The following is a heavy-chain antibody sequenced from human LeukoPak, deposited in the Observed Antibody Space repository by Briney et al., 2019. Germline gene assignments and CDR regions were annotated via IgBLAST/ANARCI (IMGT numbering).Heavy chain of an antibody. V-gene: IGHV1-2*02. CDR3: ARDGSIAAAAAWFDP. D-gene: IGHD6-13*01. CDR2: INPNSGGT. J-gene: IGHJ5*02. Sequence: ASVTVSCKASGYTFTGYYMHWVRQAPGQGLEWMGWINPNSGGTNYAQKFQGRVTMTRDTSISTAYMELSRLRSDDTAVYYCARDGSIAAAAAWFDPWGQGTLVTVSS. CDR1: GYTFTGYY.